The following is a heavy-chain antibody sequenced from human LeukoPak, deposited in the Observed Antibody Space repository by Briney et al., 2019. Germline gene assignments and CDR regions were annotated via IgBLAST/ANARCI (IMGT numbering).Heavy chain of an antibody. CDR3: ARFSSGWHWYFDL. CDR2: IYYSGST. D-gene: IGHD6-19*01. Sequence: PSETLSLTCTVSGGSISSGGYYWSWIRQHPGKGLEWIGYIYYSGSTNYNPSLKSRVTISVDTSKNQFSLKLSSVTAADTAVYYCARFSSGWHWYFDLWGRGTLVTVSS. V-gene: IGHV4-61*08. J-gene: IGHJ2*01. CDR1: GGSISSGGYY.